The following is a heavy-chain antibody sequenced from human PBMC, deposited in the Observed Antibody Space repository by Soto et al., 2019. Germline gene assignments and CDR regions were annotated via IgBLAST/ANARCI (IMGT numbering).Heavy chain of an antibody. CDR3: ASDRAPYFSRTSCYGRYPFDP. D-gene: IGHD2-2*01. Sequence: SVKVSCKASGGTFSSYAISWVRQAPGQGLEWMGGIIPIFGTANYAQKFQGRVTMTADESTSTAYMELSSLRSEDTAVYYCASDRAPYFSRTSCYGRYPFDPWGQGTLVTVSS. CDR1: GGTFSSYA. V-gene: IGHV1-69*13. CDR2: IIPIFGTA. J-gene: IGHJ5*02.